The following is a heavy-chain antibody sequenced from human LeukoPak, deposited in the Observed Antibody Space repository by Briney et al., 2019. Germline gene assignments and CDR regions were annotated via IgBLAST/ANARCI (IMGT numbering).Heavy chain of an antibody. V-gene: IGHV4-39*07. CDR2: IYHSGST. CDR3: ARVESDATFYYYYYYMDV. D-gene: IGHD2-2*01. J-gene: IGHJ6*03. Sequence: SETLSLTCTVAGGSINSSSYYWAWIRQPPGKGLEWIGSIYHSGSTYYNPSLKSRVTISVDTSKNQFSLKLSSVTAADTAVYYCARVESDATFYYYYYYMDVWGKGTTVTVSS. CDR1: GGSINSSSYY.